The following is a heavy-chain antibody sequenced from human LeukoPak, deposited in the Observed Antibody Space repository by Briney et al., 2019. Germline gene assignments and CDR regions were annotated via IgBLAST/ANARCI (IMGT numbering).Heavy chain of an antibody. D-gene: IGHD6-19*01. CDR1: GGSISSYY. J-gene: IGHJ4*02. Sequence: SETLSLTCTVSGGSISSYYWSWLRQPAGKGLEWIGRIYTSGSTNYNPSLKSRVTMSVDTSKNQFSLKLSSVTAADTAVYYCARDNYPAVAGEYYFDYWGQGTLVTVSS. V-gene: IGHV4-4*07. CDR2: IYTSGST. CDR3: ARDNYPAVAGEYYFDY.